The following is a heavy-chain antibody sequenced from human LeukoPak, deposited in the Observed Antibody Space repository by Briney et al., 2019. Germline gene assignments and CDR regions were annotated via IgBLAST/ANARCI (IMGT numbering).Heavy chain of an antibody. Sequence: PGGSLRLSCAASGFTFSNYWMSWVRQAPGKGLEWVANIKQDGSEKYYVDSVKGRFTISRDNAKNSLYLQMNSLRAEDTAVYYCARHNSGSYSSSWYDAFDIWGQGTMVTVSS. CDR1: GFTFSNYW. D-gene: IGHD6-13*01. V-gene: IGHV3-7*01. CDR3: ARHNSGSYSSSWYDAFDI. J-gene: IGHJ3*02. CDR2: IKQDGSEK.